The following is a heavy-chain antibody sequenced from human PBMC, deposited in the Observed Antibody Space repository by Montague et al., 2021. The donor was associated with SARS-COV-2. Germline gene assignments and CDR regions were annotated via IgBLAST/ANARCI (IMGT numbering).Heavy chain of an antibody. J-gene: IGHJ6*02. CDR2: INHSGST. D-gene: IGHD3-10*01. CDR1: GGSFSGYY. V-gene: IGHV4-34*01. CDR3: ARVRYYGSGTSLGTDD. Sequence: SETLSLTCAVYGGSFSGYYWSWIRQPPGKGLEWIGEINHSGSTNYNPSLKGRVTISVDTSKNQFSLKLSSVTAADTAVYYCARVRYYGSGTSLGTDDWGQGTTVTVSS.